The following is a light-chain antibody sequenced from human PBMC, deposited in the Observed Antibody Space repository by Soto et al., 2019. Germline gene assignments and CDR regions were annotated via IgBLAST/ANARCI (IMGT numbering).Light chain of an antibody. V-gene: IGKV1-5*03. J-gene: IGKJ2*01. CDR1: QSISNW. CDR3: QQYHRYPYS. CDR2: RAS. Sequence: DIQMSQSPSTLSPSVGDRVTISCRASQSISNWLAWYQQKPGEAPELLIYRASNLQSGVPSRFSGCGSGTEFTLTISSLQSDDFATYYCQQYHRYPYSFGPGTKLEI.